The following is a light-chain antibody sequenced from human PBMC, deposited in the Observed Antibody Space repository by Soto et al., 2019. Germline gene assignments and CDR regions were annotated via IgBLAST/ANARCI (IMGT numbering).Light chain of an antibody. Sequence: DILMTQSPSTLSASLGDIVTITCRASQSISTWLAWYQQKPGKAPNLLIYDASSLASGVPSRFSGSGSGTEFTLTISSLQPDDFATFYCQQYNTYWTFGQGTKVDIK. V-gene: IGKV1-5*01. CDR2: DAS. CDR1: QSISTW. J-gene: IGKJ1*01. CDR3: QQYNTYWT.